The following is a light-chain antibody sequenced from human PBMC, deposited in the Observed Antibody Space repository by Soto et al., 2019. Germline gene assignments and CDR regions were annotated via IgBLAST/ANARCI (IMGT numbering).Light chain of an antibody. V-gene: IGLV1-40*01. CDR1: SSNIGANYD. J-gene: IGLJ2*01. CDR2: ANH. Sequence: QSVLTQPPSVSGAPGQTVTISCTGSSSNIGANYDVHWYQHLPGTAPKLLIYANHNRPSGVPDRFSGSKSGTSASLAITGLQAEDEADYYCQYYDSSLSGPVVFGGGTKLTVL. CDR3: QYYDSSLSGPVV.